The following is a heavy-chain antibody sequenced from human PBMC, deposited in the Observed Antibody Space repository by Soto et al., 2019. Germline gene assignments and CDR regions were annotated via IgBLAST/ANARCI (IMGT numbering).Heavy chain of an antibody. CDR1: GFTFSSYA. CDR3: ARGTRYYYYYGMDV. V-gene: IGHV3-23*01. Sequence: EVQLLESGGGLVQPGGSLRLSCAASGFTFSSYAMSWVRQAPGKVLEWVSAISGSGGSTYYADSVKGRFTISRDNSKKTLYLQMNSLRAEDTAVYYCARGTRYYYYYGMDVWGQGTTVTVSS. CDR2: ISGSGGST. D-gene: IGHD2-2*01. J-gene: IGHJ6*02.